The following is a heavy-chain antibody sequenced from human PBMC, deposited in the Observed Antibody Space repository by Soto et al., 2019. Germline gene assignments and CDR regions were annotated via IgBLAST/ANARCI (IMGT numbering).Heavy chain of an antibody. CDR3: AREVVDDAFDI. CDR2: ISSSGSTV. CDR1: GFTFSIYE. V-gene: IGHV3-48*03. J-gene: IGHJ3*02. Sequence: GGSLRLSCAASGFTFSIYEMNWVRQAPGKGLEWVSYISSSGSTVHNADSVQGRSTISRDNAKNSLYLQMNSLRAEDTAVYYCAREVVDDAFDIWGQGTMVTVSS. D-gene: IGHD3-22*01.